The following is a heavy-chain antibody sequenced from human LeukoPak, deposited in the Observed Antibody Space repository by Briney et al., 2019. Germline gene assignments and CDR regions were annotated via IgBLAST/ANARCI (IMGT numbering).Heavy chain of an antibody. D-gene: IGHD6-13*01. CDR3: AKATSSSWQFDY. CDR2: ISGSGGST. J-gene: IGHJ4*02. V-gene: IGHV3-23*01. CDR1: GFTFSSYA. Sequence: GGSLRLSCAASGFTFSSYAMSWVRQAPGRGLEWVSAISGSGGSTYYADSVKGRFTISRDNSKNTLYLQMNSLRAEDTAVYYCAKATSSSWQFDYWGQGTLVTVSS.